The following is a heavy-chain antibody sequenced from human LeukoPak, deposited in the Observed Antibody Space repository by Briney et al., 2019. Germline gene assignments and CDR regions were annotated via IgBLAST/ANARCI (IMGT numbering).Heavy chain of an antibody. V-gene: IGHV4-39*07. CDR2: IYYSGST. Sequence: PSETLSLTCTVSGGSISSSSYYWGWIRQPPGKGLEWIGSIYYSGSTYYNPSLKSRVTISVDTSRNQFSLKLSSVTAAATAVYYCARGLPDYGDYRFYYYYYYMDVWGKGTTVTVSS. D-gene: IGHD4-17*01. CDR3: ARGLPDYGDYRFYYYYYYMDV. CDR1: GGSISSSSYY. J-gene: IGHJ6*03.